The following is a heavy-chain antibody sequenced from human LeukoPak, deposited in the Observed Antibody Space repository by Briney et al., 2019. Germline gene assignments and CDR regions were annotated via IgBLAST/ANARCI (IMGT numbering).Heavy chain of an antibody. J-gene: IGHJ5*02. CDR1: GLTFNVYW. CDR3: VSGRLMLYTIWLDP. D-gene: IGHD2-8*01. CDR2: IHSEGCRI. V-gene: IGHV3-74*01. Sequence: GRSLSLSCAASGLTFNVYWMHWVRQAQRQGLVWVSRIHSEGCRIYYAESGKGRCTISRDNDKHTVYWEMNSLIAEDAGVYVCVSGRLMLYTIWLDPWGQRTLVTVSS.